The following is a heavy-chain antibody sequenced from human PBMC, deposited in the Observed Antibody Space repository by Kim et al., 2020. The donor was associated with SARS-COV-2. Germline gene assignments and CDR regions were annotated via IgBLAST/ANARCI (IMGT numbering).Heavy chain of an antibody. V-gene: IGHV3-66*01. CDR3: ARELYDSSGYHYFDY. D-gene: IGHD3-22*01. Sequence: DSVKGRFTISRDNSKNTLYLQMNSLRAEDTAVYYCARELYDSSGYHYFDYWGQGTLVTVSS. J-gene: IGHJ4*02.